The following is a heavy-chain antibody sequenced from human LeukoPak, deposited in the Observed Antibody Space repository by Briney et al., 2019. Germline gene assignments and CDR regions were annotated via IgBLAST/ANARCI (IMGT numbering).Heavy chain of an antibody. Sequence: SQTLSLTCTVSGGSISSGGYYWSWIRQHPGKGLEWIGYIYYRGSTYYNPSLKSRVTISVDTSKNQFSLKLSSVTAADTAVYYCARVGTPRVAATLARYYYYMDVWGKGTTVTVSS. CDR3: ARVGTPRVAATLARYYYYMDV. V-gene: IGHV4-31*03. CDR2: IYYRGST. CDR1: GGSISSGGYY. D-gene: IGHD2-15*01. J-gene: IGHJ6*03.